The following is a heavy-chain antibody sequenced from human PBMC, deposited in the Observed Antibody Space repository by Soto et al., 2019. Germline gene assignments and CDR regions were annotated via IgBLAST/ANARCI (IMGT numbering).Heavy chain of an antibody. D-gene: IGHD3-10*01. CDR3: ARWSFLDY. CDR1: GFSFGSYA. CDR2: ISGSDGKT. V-gene: IGHV3-23*01. J-gene: IGHJ4*02. Sequence: GGSLRLSCAASGFSFGSYALSWVRQAPGKGLEWVSTISGSDGKTFYADSVKGRFSISRDTSQSTLYLQMNSLRADDTAMYYCARWSFLDYWGQGTRVTVSS.